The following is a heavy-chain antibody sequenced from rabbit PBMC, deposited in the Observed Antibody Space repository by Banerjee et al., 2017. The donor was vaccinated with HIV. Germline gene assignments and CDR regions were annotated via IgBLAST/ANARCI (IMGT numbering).Heavy chain of an antibody. CDR3: ARGHAGSSWGLDL. D-gene: IGHD4-2*01. Sequence: QSLEESGGDLVKPGASLTLTCTASGFSFSSGYDMCWVRQAPGKGLEWIGYVYTGSGVTWSANWVNGRFTISKTSSTTVTLKLNSLTAADTATYFCARGHAGSSWGLDLWGQGTLVTVS. CDR1: GFSFSSGYD. CDR2: VYTGSGVT. V-gene: IGHV1S40*01. J-gene: IGHJ3*01.